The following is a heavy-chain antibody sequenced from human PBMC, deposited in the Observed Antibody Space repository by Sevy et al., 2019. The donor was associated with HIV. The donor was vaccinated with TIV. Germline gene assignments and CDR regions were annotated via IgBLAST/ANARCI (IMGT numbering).Heavy chain of an antibody. Sequence: GGSLRLSCAASEFTFSSYSMHWVRQAPGKGLEWVAVISYDGSNTFYAGSVKGRFTISRDTSKNTLSLQMNSLRAEDTAVYYCVKCEMATSRGFCAFDIWGQGTMVTVSS. CDR2: ISYDGSNT. CDR3: VKCEMATSRGFCAFDI. D-gene: IGHD5-12*01. J-gene: IGHJ3*02. CDR1: EFTFSSYS. V-gene: IGHV3-30-3*02.